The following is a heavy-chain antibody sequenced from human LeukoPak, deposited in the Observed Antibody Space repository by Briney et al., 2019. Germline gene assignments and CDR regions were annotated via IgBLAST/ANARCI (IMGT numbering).Heavy chain of an antibody. CDR2: IRFTGSYI. V-gene: IGHV3-21*04. CDR1: GFTFSSYS. D-gene: IGHD1/OR15-1a*01. CDR3: ARDQGTPYDY. J-gene: IGHJ4*02. Sequence: GGSLRLSCAASGFTFSSYSMNWVRQAPGRGLEWVSSIRFTGSYIHYADSVKGRFTISRDDAKNLLSLQMISLRAEDTAVYYCARDQGTPYDYWGQGTLVTVSS.